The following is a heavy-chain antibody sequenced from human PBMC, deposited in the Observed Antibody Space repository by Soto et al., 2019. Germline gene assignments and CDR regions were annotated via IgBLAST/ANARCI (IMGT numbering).Heavy chain of an antibody. CDR2: INHSGST. D-gene: IGHD2-21*02. CDR3: ARVTYCGGDCRWIDP. J-gene: IGHJ5*02. Sequence: PSETLSLTCGASGGSFSGYDWSSIRQPPGKGLEWIEKINHSGSTNYNPSPKSRHTISVATYKNRFSLKLNSVAAADTAGYFCARVTYCGGDCRWIDPWGQGPLATVSS. CDR1: GGSFSGYD. V-gene: IGHV4-34*01.